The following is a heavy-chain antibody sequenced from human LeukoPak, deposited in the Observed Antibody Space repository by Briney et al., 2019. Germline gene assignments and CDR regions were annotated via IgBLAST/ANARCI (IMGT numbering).Heavy chain of an antibody. CDR2: ISDSGSNT. Sequence: PGGSLRLSCAASDFTFRTYAMTWVRQAPGKGLEWVSAISDSGSNTFYADSVKGRFTISRDNAKNSLYLQMNSLRAEDTAVYYCARDRVTMVRGVNYYFDYWGQGTLVTVSS. J-gene: IGHJ4*02. CDR1: DFTFRTYA. D-gene: IGHD3-10*01. CDR3: ARDRVTMVRGVNYYFDY. V-gene: IGHV3-23*01.